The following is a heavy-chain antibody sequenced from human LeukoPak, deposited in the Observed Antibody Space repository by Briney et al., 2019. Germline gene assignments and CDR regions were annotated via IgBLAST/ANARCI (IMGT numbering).Heavy chain of an antibody. CDR2: ISYDGSKK. CDR3: VRDSRNGVDY. CDR1: AFTFSDYG. Sequence: GRSLRLSCVASAFTFSDYGMHWVRQAPGKGLEWVAIISYDGSKKQYADSVKGRFTISRDNAKNTLFLQMNSLRTEDTAVYYCVRDSRNGVDYWGQGTLVTVSS. J-gene: IGHJ4*02. V-gene: IGHV3-30*03. D-gene: IGHD2-8*01.